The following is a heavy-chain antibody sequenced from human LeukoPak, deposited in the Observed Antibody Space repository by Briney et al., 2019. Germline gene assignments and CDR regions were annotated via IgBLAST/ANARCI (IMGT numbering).Heavy chain of an antibody. J-gene: IGHJ4*02. CDR3: ARISSWYGDLGPQNTYYFDY. CDR2: IIPIFGTA. Sequence: SVKVSCKASGGTFSSYAISWVRQAPGQGLEWMGGIIPIFGTANYAQKFQGRVTITADESTSTAYMELSSLRSEDTAVYYCARISSWYGDLGPQNTYYFDYWGQGTLVTVSS. V-gene: IGHV1-69*13. CDR1: GGTFSSYA. D-gene: IGHD6-13*01.